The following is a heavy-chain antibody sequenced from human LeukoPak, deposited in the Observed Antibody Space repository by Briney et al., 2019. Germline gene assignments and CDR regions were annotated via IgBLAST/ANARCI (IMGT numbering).Heavy chain of an antibody. D-gene: IGHD4-11*01. CDR2: INHSGST. CDR3: ARGPRGNYLFDL. Sequence: SETLSLTCTVSGGSISSYYWSWIRQPPGKGLEWIGEINHSGSTNYNPSLKSRVTISVDTSKNQFSLKLSSVTAADTAVYYCARGPRGNYLFDLWGRGTLVTVSS. CDR1: GGSISSYY. J-gene: IGHJ2*01. V-gene: IGHV4-34*01.